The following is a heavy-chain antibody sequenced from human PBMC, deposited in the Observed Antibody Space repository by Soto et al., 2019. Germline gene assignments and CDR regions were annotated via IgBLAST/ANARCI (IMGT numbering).Heavy chain of an antibody. Sequence: QVQLVQSGAEVKKPGASVKVSCKASGYTFTSYGISWVRQAPGQGLEWMGWISAYNGNTNYAQKLQGRVTMTTDTYXSTAYMELRSLRSDDTAVFYCARELSPHTVTTLGYWGQGTLVTVSS. D-gene: IGHD4-4*01. CDR1: GYTFTSYG. V-gene: IGHV1-18*01. CDR2: ISAYNGNT. CDR3: ARELSPHTVTTLGY. J-gene: IGHJ4*02.